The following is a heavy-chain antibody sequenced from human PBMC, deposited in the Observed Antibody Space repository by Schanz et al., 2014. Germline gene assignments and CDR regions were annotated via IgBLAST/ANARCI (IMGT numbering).Heavy chain of an antibody. J-gene: IGHJ6*03. D-gene: IGHD2-15*01. Sequence: EVQLVESGGGLVKPGGSLRLSCAASGFTFSTYYMNWVRQAPGKGLEWVSSISSSSSYISYADSVKGRFTISRDNAKISLDLQMNSLRAEDPAVYYCAMPSYSSWYMDVWGKGTTVTVSS. CDR3: AMPSYSSWYMDV. CDR2: ISSSSSYI. V-gene: IGHV3-21*02. CDR1: GFTFSTYY.